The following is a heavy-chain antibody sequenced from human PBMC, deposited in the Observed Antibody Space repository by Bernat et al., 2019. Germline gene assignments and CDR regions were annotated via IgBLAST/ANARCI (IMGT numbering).Heavy chain of an antibody. D-gene: IGHD5-12*01. CDR2: IIPIVGTP. Sequence: QVQLVQSGAEVKRPGSSVKVSCKASGGTFSNYALSWVRQAPGQGLEWMGGIIPIVGTPTYAQKFQDRVTITADKSTNTVYMEVTSLRSDDTAVFYCARDPLERVVGTWAYYYYGMDVWGQGTLVTVSS. CDR3: ARDPLERVVGTWAYYYYGMDV. J-gene: IGHJ6*02. CDR1: GGTFSNYA. V-gene: IGHV1-69*06.